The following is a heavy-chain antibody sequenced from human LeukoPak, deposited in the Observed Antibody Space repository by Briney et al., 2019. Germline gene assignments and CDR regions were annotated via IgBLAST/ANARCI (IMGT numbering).Heavy chain of an antibody. D-gene: IGHD3-10*01. CDR2: IYPGDSDI. Sequence: GESLKISCKGSGYSFSSYWIGWVRQMPGKGLEWMGIIYPGDSDIRYSPSFQGQVTISADESITTAYPQWSSLKASDTAMYYCARWRKGASGSFMFDYWGQGTLVTVSS. J-gene: IGHJ4*02. CDR1: GYSFSSYW. CDR3: ARWRKGASGSFMFDY. V-gene: IGHV5-51*01.